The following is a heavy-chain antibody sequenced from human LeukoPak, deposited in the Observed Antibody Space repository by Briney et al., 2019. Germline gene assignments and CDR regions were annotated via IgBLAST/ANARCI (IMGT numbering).Heavy chain of an antibody. CDR1: GGSISSGGYY. Sequence: PSETLSLTCTVSGGSISSGGYYWSWIRQHPGKGLEWIGYIYYSGSTYYNPSLKSRVTISVDTSKNQFSLKLSSVTAADTAVYYCVARAVAGTRDYWGQGTLVTVSS. V-gene: IGHV4-31*03. D-gene: IGHD6-19*01. CDR3: VARAVAGTRDY. J-gene: IGHJ4*02. CDR2: IYYSGST.